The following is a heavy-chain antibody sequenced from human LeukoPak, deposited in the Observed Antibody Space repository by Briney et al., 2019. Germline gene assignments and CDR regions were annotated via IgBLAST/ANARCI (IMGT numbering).Heavy chain of an antibody. CDR3: ARDSDIVVVPAAMGTYYYYYMDV. CDR1: GGSISSGSYY. CDR2: IYTSGSS. J-gene: IGHJ6*03. Sequence: PSQTLSLTCTVSGGSISSGSYYWSWIRQPAGKGLEWIGRIYTSGSSNYNPSLKSRVTILVDTSKNQFSLKLSSVTAADTAVYYCARDSDIVVVPAAMGTYYYYYMDVWGKGTTVTVS. V-gene: IGHV4-61*02. D-gene: IGHD2-2*01.